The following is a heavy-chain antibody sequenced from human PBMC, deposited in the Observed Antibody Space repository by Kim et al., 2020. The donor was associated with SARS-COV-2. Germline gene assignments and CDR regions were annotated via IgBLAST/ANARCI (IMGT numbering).Heavy chain of an antibody. J-gene: IGHJ4*02. CDR2: ISWNSGSI. CDR3: AKDRRGQVRGIDY. Sequence: GGSLRLSCAASGFTFDDYAMHWVRQAPGKGLEWVSGISWNSGSIGYADSVKGRFTISRDNAKNSLYLQMNSLRAEDTALYYCAKDRRGQVRGIDYWGQGT. V-gene: IGHV3-9*01. CDR1: GFTFDDYA. D-gene: IGHD3-10*01.